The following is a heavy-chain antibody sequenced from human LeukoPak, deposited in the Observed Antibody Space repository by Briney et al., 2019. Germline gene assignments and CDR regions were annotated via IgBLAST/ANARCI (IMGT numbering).Heavy chain of an antibody. CDR2: IWYDGGNK. D-gene: IGHD4-17*01. V-gene: IGHV3-33*01. CDR3: ARTPTVSLAFDI. Sequence: QPGGSLRLSCAASGFTFSSYGMHWVRQAPGKGLEWVAVIWYDGGNKYYADSVKGRFTISRDNSKNTLYLQMNSLRAEDTAVYYCARTPTVSLAFDIWGQGTMVTVSS. CDR1: GFTFSSYG. J-gene: IGHJ3*02.